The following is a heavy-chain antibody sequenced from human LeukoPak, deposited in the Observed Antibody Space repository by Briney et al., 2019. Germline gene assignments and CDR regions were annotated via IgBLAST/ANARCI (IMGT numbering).Heavy chain of an antibody. CDR1: GYSFTSYW. D-gene: IGHD6-19*01. CDR2: IYPGDSDT. Sequence: GESLKISCKGSGYSFTSYWIGWVRQMPGKGLEWMGIIYPGDSDTRYSPSFQGQVTISADRSISTAYLQWSSLKASDTAMYYCARQAWAGLDSSGWYGEFDYWGQGTLVTVSS. V-gene: IGHV5-51*01. CDR3: ARQAWAGLDSSGWYGEFDY. J-gene: IGHJ4*02.